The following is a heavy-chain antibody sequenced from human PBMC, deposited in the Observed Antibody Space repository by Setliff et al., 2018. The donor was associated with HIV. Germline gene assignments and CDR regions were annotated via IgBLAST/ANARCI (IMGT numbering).Heavy chain of an antibody. CDR1: GDSVNSYNYY. V-gene: IGHV4-31*03. J-gene: IGHJ4*02. CDR2: IYYSGSS. CDR3: VRNSFDYVEEE. Sequence: PSETLSLTYKVSGDSVNSYNYYWSWIRQHPGKGLEWIGYIYYSGSSYYNPSVRSRVIMSLDTSENHFSLKLSSVTAADTAVYYCVRNSFDYVEEEWGQGTQVTVSS. D-gene: IGHD3-9*01.